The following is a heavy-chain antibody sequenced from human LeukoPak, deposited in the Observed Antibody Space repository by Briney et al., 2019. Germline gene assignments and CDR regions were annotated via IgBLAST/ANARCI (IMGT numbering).Heavy chain of an antibody. CDR1: GGTFSSYA. J-gene: IGHJ5*02. CDR3: ARDKGDYVWANWFDP. V-gene: IGHV1-69*13. Sequence: ASVKVSCKASGGTFSSYAISWVRQAPGQGLEWMGGIIPIFGTANYAQKFQGRVTITADESTSTAYMELSSLRSKDTAVYYCARDKGDYVWANWFDPWGQGTLVTVSS. D-gene: IGHD3-16*01. CDR2: IIPIFGTA.